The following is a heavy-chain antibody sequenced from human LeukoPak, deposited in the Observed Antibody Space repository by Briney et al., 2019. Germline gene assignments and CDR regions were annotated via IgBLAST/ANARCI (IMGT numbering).Heavy chain of an antibody. CDR2: IANDGRDK. CDR1: GFTFSSYG. V-gene: IGHV3-30*19. CDR3: ARDRTAAAADYYFDY. J-gene: IGHJ4*02. Sequence: PGGSLRLSCAASGFTFSSYGMHWVRQAPGKGLEWVAVIANDGRDKHCADSVKGRFTISRDNSKNTLYLQINSLRAEDTAVYYCARDRTAAAADYYFDYWGQGTLVTVSS. D-gene: IGHD6-13*01.